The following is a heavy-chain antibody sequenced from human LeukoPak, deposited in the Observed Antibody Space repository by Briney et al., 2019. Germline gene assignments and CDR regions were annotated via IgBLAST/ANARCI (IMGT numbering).Heavy chain of an antibody. Sequence: GSSVKVSCKASGGTFSSYAISWVRRAPGQGLEWMGRIIPILGMANYAQKFQGRVTITADKSTSTAYMELSSLRSEDTAVYYCARAPSGYCSSTSCYAGSGAFDIWGQGTLVTVSS. CDR3: ARAPSGYCSSTSCYAGSGAFDI. V-gene: IGHV1-69*04. D-gene: IGHD2-2*01. CDR1: GGTFSSYA. CDR2: IIPILGMA. J-gene: IGHJ4*02.